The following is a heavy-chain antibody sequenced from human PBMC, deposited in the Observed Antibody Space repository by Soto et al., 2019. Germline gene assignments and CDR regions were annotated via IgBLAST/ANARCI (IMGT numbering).Heavy chain of an antibody. CDR1: GYTFNTYY. D-gene: IGHD2-21*02. CDR2: IYPSGGGT. J-gene: IGHJ4*02. V-gene: IGHV1-46*02. CDR3: ARGGHIAVVTASFDY. Sequence: QVQLVQSGAEVRKPGASVKVSCKPSGYTFNTYYLHWLRQAPGQALEWMGVIYPSGGGTTYAQKFQGRVTVTRDQSTTTVFLELSSLRSDDTAVYYCARGGHIAVVTASFDYWGQGTLVTLSS.